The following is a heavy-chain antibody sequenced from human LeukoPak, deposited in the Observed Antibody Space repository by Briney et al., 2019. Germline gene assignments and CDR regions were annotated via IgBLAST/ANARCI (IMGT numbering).Heavy chain of an antibody. Sequence: PSQTLSLTCTVSGGSISSGDYYWSWIRQPPGKGLEWIGYIYYSGSTYYNPSLKSRVTMSVDTSKNQFSLKLSSVTAADTAVYYCARGVNTYYDFWSGYDAFDIWGQGTMVTVPS. D-gene: IGHD3-3*01. CDR1: GGSISSGDYY. CDR2: IYYSGST. CDR3: ARGVNTYYDFWSGYDAFDI. J-gene: IGHJ3*02. V-gene: IGHV4-30-4*08.